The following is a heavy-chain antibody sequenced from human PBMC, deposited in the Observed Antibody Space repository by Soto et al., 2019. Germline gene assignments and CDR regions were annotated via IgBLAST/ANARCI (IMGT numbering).Heavy chain of an antibody. Sequence: ASVKVSCKASDYSFTSYGISWVRQAPGQGLEWMGIINPSGGSTSYAQKFQGRVTMTRDTSTSTVYMELSSLRSEDTAVYYCARSVWYYDILTGYTYFDYWGQGTLVTVSS. V-gene: IGHV1-46*01. CDR1: DYSFTSYG. CDR3: ARSVWYYDILTGYTYFDY. D-gene: IGHD3-9*01. CDR2: INPSGGST. J-gene: IGHJ4*02.